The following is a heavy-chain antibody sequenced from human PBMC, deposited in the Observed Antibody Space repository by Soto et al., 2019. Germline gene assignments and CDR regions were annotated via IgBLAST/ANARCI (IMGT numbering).Heavy chain of an antibody. J-gene: IGHJ4*02. CDR2: IYYSGCT. Sequence: QVQLQESGPGLVKPSQTLSLTCTVSGGSISSGDYYWSWIRQPPGKGLEWIGSIYYSGCTYYNPYLKSRVTISVDTSKNQFSLKLNSVTAADTAVYYCASRHSSPYFDYWGQGTLVTVSS. D-gene: IGHD6-13*01. V-gene: IGHV4-30-4*01. CDR1: GGSISSGDYY. CDR3: ASRHSSPYFDY.